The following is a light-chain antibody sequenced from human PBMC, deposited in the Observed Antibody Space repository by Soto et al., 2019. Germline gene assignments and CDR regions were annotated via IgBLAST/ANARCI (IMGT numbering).Light chain of an antibody. CDR1: SSDVGGYNF. Sequence: QSALTQPRSVSGSPGQSVTISCTGTSSDVGGYNFVSWYQQLPGKAPKLMIYDVTKRPSGVPDRFSGSKSGNTASLTISGLQAEEEADYYCSSHAGTYPGVFGGGTKLTVL. CDR3: SSHAGTYPGV. V-gene: IGLV2-11*01. J-gene: IGLJ3*02. CDR2: DVT.